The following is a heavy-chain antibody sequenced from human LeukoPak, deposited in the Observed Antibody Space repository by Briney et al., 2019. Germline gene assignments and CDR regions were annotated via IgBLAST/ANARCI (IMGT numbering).Heavy chain of an antibody. CDR1: GFTFSSYA. Sequence: PGRSLRLSCAASGFTFSSYAMHWVRQAPGKGLEWVAVISYDGSNKYYADSVKGRFTISRDNSKNTLYLQMNSLRAEDTAVYYCARVVGNRFDPWGQGTLVTVSS. J-gene: IGHJ5*02. V-gene: IGHV3-30*04. CDR2: ISYDGSNK. D-gene: IGHD2-15*01. CDR3: ARVVGNRFDP.